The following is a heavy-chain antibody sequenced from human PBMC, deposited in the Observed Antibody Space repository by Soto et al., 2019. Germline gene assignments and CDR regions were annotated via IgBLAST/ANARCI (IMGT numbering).Heavy chain of an antibody. Sequence: GGSLRLSCAASGFTFSSYSMNWVRQAPVKGLEWVSYISSSSSTIYYADSVKGRFTISRDNAKNSLYLQMNSLRAEDTAVYYCARDSYDSSGYSALGDYWGQGTLVTVSS. D-gene: IGHD3-22*01. CDR2: ISSSSSTI. J-gene: IGHJ4*02. CDR1: GFTFSSYS. CDR3: ARDSYDSSGYSALGDY. V-gene: IGHV3-48*01.